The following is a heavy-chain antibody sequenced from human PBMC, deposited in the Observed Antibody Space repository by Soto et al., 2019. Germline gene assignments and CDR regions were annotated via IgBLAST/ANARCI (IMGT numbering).Heavy chain of an antibody. V-gene: IGHV3-30-3*01. CDR1: GLTLSNYA. J-gene: IGHJ4*02. CDR3: ARVTQAVAADY. D-gene: IGHD6-19*01. CDR2: ISYDGSNR. Sequence: QVQLVESGGGVVQPGRSLRLSCAASGLTLSNYAMHWVRQAPGTGLEWVAVISYDGSNRYYADSVKGRFTISRDNSKNTLYLQMNSLRAEDTAVYYCARVTQAVAADYWGQGPLVTVSS.